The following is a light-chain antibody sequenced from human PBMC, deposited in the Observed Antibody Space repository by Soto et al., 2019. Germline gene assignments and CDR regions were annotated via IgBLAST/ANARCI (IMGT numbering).Light chain of an antibody. CDR2: GAS. J-gene: IGKJ2*01. CDR3: QQYHNWPPQYT. Sequence: EIVMTQSPASLSVSPGDGATLSCRASQSVASNVAWYQQKPGQGPRLLIHGASTRAVGVPARFSGSGSGTDVTLTISSLQSEDFAVYYCQQYHNWPPQYTFGQGTKLQIQ. V-gene: IGKV3-15*01. CDR1: QSVASN.